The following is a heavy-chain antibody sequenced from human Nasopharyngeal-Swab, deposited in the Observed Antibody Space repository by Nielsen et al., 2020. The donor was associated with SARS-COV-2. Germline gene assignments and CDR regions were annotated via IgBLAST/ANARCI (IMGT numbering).Heavy chain of an antibody. Sequence: WIRQPPGKGLEWVSSIGRYGTDIFHADPVKGRFSVFRDAANKSIYLQMRSLRAEDTAVYYCAGGTVFGVANGMDVWGQGTTVTVSS. CDR3: AGGTVFGVANGMDV. CDR2: IGRYGTDI. J-gene: IGHJ6*02. D-gene: IGHD3-3*01. V-gene: IGHV3-21*01.